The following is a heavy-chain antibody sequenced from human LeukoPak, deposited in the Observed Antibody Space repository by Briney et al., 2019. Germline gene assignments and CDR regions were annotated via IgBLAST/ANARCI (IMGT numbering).Heavy chain of an antibody. V-gene: IGHV1-18*01. J-gene: IGHJ3*02. CDR3: ARTSSSWYEDAFDI. D-gene: IGHD6-13*01. CDR1: GYTFTSYG. CDR2: ISAYNGNT. Sequence: EASVKVSCKASGYTFTSYGISWVRQAPGQGLEWMGWISAYNGNTNYAQKLQGRVTMTADTSTSTAYMELRSLRSDDTAVYYCARTSSSWYEDAFDIWGQGTMVTVSS.